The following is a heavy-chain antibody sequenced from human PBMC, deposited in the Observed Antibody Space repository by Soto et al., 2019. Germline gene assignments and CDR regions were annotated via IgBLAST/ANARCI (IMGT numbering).Heavy chain of an antibody. J-gene: IGHJ5*02. CDR2: ISAYNGNT. CDR1: GYTFASRA. CDR3: ARVHRGYCTNGVCGWFEP. V-gene: IGHV1-18*01. Sequence: GYTFASRALRWPRHEPRKGLEWMGWISAYNGNTNYAQKLQGRVTMTTDTSTSTAYMELRSLRSDDTAVYYCARVHRGYCTNGVCGWFEPWGQGTLDTVSP. D-gene: IGHD2-8*01.